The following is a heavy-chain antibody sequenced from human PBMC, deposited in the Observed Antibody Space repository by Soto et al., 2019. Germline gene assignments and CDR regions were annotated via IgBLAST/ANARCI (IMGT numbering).Heavy chain of an antibody. CDR2: IYPGDSDT. Sequence: PGESLKISYKGSGYSFTSYWIGWVRQMPGKGLEWMGIIYPGDSDTRYSPSFQGQVTISADKSISTACIQWSSLQASDTAMYYCAREADYDSSGYYYFYWGQGTLVTVSS. CDR1: GYSFTSYW. D-gene: IGHD3-22*01. J-gene: IGHJ4*02. V-gene: IGHV5-51*01. CDR3: AREADYDSSGYYYFY.